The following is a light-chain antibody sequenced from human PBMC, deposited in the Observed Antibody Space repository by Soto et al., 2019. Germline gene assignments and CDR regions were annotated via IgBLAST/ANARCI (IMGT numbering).Light chain of an antibody. J-gene: IGLJ3*02. CDR2: DVS. V-gene: IGLV2-11*01. CDR1: NSDVGGYNY. CDR3: CSYAGSYSGV. Sequence: QSVLTQPRSVSGSPGQSVTISCTGTNSDVGGYNYVSWCQQHPGKAPKLMIFDVSARPSGVPDRFSGSKSGNTASLTISGLQPEDEADYYCCSYAGSYSGVFGGGTKLTVL.